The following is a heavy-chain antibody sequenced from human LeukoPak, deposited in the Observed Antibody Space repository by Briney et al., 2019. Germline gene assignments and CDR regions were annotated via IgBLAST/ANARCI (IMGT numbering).Heavy chain of an antibody. J-gene: IGHJ6*03. D-gene: IGHD3-16*01. CDR2: ISTYSTYI. Sequence: GGSLRLSCAAPGFIFNSYDMDWVRQAPGKGLEWVASISTYSTYIKYGDSVKGRFTISRDNANSSLSLQMNSLKVEDTAVYYCVREGGPYSHYYYMDVWGKGTTVAVSS. CDR1: GFIFNSYD. V-gene: IGHV3-21*01. CDR3: VREGGPYSHYYYMDV.